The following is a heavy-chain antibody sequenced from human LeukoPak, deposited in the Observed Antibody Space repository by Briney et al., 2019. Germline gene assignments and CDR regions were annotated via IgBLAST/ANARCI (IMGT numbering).Heavy chain of an antibody. V-gene: IGHV7-4-1*02. Sequence: ASVKVSCKASGYTLTNYAMNWVRQAPGQGLEWMGWINTNTGQPTYAQGFTGRFVFSLDTSVSTAYLQISSLKAEDTAVYYCAIKRAYSSGWYYFDYWGQGTLVTVSS. D-gene: IGHD6-19*01. CDR3: AIKRAYSSGWYYFDY. CDR1: GYTLTNYA. CDR2: INTNTGQP. J-gene: IGHJ4*02.